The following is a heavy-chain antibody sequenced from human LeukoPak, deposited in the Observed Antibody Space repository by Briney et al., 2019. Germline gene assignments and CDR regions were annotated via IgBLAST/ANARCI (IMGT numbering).Heavy chain of an antibody. J-gene: IGHJ4*02. D-gene: IGHD6-13*01. CDR3: AREGGIAAYDH. Sequence: GGSLRLSCAASGFTFSSYWMSWVRQAPGKGLEWVANIKQDGSEKYYVDSVKGRFTISRDNSKNSLYLQMNSLRAEDTAVYYCAREGGIAAYDHWGQGTLVTVSS. CDR2: IKQDGSEK. V-gene: IGHV3-7*01. CDR1: GFTFSSYW.